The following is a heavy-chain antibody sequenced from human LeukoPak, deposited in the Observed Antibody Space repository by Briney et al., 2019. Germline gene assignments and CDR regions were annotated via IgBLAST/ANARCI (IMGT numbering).Heavy chain of an antibody. D-gene: IGHD1-26*01. Sequence: SETLSLTCAVSGGSISSGGYSWSWIRQPPGKGLEWIGYTYHSGSTYYSPSLKSRVTISVDRSKNQFSLKLSSVTAADTAVYYCARDGSIRGYYYGMDVWGQGTTVTVSS. V-gene: IGHV4-30-2*01. CDR3: ARDGSIRGYYYGMDV. J-gene: IGHJ6*02. CDR2: TYHSGST. CDR1: GGSISSGGYS.